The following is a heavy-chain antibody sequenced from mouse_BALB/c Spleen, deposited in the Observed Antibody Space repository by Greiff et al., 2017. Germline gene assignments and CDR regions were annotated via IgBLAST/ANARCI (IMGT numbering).Heavy chain of an antibody. D-gene: IGHD1-1*01. CDR3: ARHSTTVVAYWYFDV. CDR1: GFAFSSYD. V-gene: IGHV5-12-1*01. Sequence: EVKVVESGGGLVKPGGSLKLSCAASGFAFSSYDMSWVRQTPEKRLEWVAYISSGGGSTYYPDTVKGRFTISRDNAKNTLYLQMSSLKSEDTAMYYCARHSTTVVAYWYFDVWGAGTTVTVSS. J-gene: IGHJ1*01. CDR2: ISSGGGST.